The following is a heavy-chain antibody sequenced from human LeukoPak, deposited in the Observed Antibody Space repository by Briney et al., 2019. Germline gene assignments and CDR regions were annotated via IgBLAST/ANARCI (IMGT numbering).Heavy chain of an antibody. V-gene: IGHV3-48*03. J-gene: IGHJ4*02. CDR2: ISSSGSAI. D-gene: IGHD3-22*01. CDR3: ARVHYYDSSGFDY. Sequence: GGSLRLSCAASGFTFSNYEMNWVRQAPGKGLEWVSYISSSGSAIYYAHSVKGRFTISRDNAKNSLYLQMNSLRAEDTAVYYCARVHYYDSSGFDYWGQGTLVTVSS. CDR1: GFTFSNYE.